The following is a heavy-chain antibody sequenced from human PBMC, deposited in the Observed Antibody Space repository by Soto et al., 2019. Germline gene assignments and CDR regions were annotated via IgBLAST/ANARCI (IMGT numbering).Heavy chain of an antibody. D-gene: IGHD3-9*01. CDR2: ISGSGGST. Sequence: GGSLRLSCAASGFTFSSYAMSWVRQAPGKGLEWVSAISGSGGSTYYADSVKGRFTISRDNSKNTLYLQMNSLRAEDTAVYYCAKGPESMLRYFDWVFDYWGQGTLVTVSS. J-gene: IGHJ4*02. V-gene: IGHV3-23*01. CDR1: GFTFSSYA. CDR3: AKGPESMLRYFDWVFDY.